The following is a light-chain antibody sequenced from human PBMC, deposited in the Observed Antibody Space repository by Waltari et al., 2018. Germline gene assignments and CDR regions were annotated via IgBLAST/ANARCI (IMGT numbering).Light chain of an antibody. CDR1: QRISSTS. CDR2: GTS. J-gene: IGKJ1*01. Sequence: EVVLTQSPGTLSLSAGERATLSCRASQRISSTSLAWYQHKPGQAPTPLVYGTSSRATGIPDRFSGSGSATHFTLTISRLEPEDFAVYYCQQYGNSPWTFGQGTKVEVK. CDR3: QQYGNSPWT. V-gene: IGKV3-20*01.